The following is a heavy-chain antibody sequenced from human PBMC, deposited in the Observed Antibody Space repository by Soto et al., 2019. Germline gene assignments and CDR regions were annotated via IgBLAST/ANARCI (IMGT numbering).Heavy chain of an antibody. Sequence: GGSLRLSCAASGFTLRNAWMTWVRQAPGKGLQWVGRIKTTTDGGTAGYAAPVKDRFTISRDDSKDTLHLQMDNLKTEDTAVYYCTTFTFGHWGQGTLVTVST. CDR3: TTFTFGH. V-gene: IGHV3-15*01. CDR2: IKTTTDGGTA. CDR1: GFTLRNAW. J-gene: IGHJ4*02.